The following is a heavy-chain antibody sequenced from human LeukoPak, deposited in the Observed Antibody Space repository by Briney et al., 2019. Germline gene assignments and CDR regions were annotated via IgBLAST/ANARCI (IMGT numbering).Heavy chain of an antibody. CDR2: INHSGST. J-gene: IGHJ4*02. Sequence: PSETLSLTCAVYGGSFSGYYWSWIRQPPGKGLEWIGEINHSGSTNYNPSLKSRVTISVDTSKNQFSLKLNSVTPEDTAVYYCARVKRAIIDYWGQGTLVTVSS. CDR1: GGSFSGYY. CDR3: ARVKRAIIDY. V-gene: IGHV4-34*01.